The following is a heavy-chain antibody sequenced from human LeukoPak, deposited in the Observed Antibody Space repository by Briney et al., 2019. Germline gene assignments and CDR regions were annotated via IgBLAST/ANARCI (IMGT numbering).Heavy chain of an antibody. D-gene: IGHD2/OR15-2a*01. CDR3: GGGVDYLPD. V-gene: IGHV6-1*01. Sequence: SQTLSLSCAISGDTVSSNNATWNWIRQSPSRGLGWLGRTYYRSRWFNAFALYVQTRLTIKADTSKNQFSLQLSSATAEDTAVYYCGGGVDYLPDWGQGNRVTVSS. CDR1: GDTVSSNNAT. J-gene: IGHJ4*02. CDR2: TYYRSRWFN.